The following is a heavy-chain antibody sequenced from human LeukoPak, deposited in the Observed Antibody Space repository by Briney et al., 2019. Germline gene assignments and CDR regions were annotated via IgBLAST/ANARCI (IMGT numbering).Heavy chain of an antibody. Sequence: PGTSLRLSCAGSGFTFETYAMTWVRQAPGKGLEWVSVIGPSGAVTHYAESVKGRFTISRDNSKNTLYLQMNSLRVEDTAIYFCAKYATGYAPNFDYWGQGTLVTVSS. D-gene: IGHD5-12*01. J-gene: IGHJ4*01. CDR2: IGPSGAVT. CDR3: AKYATGYAPNFDY. CDR1: GFTFETYA. V-gene: IGHV3-23*01.